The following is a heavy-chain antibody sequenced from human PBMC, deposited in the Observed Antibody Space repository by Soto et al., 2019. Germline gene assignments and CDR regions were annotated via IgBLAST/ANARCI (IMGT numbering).Heavy chain of an antibody. J-gene: IGHJ6*02. CDR3: ARGGTYGYGYAAYYHGMDV. V-gene: IGHV4-34*01. CDR1: GGSFSGYY. CDR2: INHSGST. D-gene: IGHD5-18*01. Sequence: SETLSLTCAVYGGSFSGYYWSWIRQPPGKGLEWIGEINHSGSTNYNPSLKSRVTISVDTSKNQFSLKLSSVTAADTAVYYCARGGTYGYGYAAYYHGMDVWGQGTTVTVSS.